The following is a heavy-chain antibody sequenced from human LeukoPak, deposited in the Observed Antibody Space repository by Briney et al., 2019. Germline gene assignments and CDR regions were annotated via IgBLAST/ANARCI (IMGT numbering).Heavy chain of an antibody. V-gene: IGHV3-30*03. CDR1: GFTLTTYS. Sequence: GGSLRLSCAASGFTLTTYSIHWVRQAPGKGLEWVAVMSYDGANKYYADSVKGRFIISRDNSENTVYLQMNDLRAEDTAVYYCARVRVPSRILLPYFDYWGQGTLVTVSS. J-gene: IGHJ4*02. CDR2: MSYDGANK. CDR3: ARVRVPSRILLPYFDY. D-gene: IGHD2-15*01.